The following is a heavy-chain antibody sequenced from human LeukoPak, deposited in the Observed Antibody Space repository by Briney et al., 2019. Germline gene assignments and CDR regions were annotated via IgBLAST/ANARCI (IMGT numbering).Heavy chain of an antibody. J-gene: IGHJ4*02. D-gene: IGHD2-2*01. CDR1: GGSISSGDYY. CDR2: IYYSGST. CDR3: ARVVDYASPGFDY. V-gene: IGHV4-30-4*08. Sequence: SETLSLTCTVSGGSISSGDYYWSWIRQPPGKGLEWIGYIYYSGSTYYNPSLKSRVTISVDTSKNQFSLKLSSVTAADTAVYYCARVVDYASPGFDYWGQGTLVTVSS.